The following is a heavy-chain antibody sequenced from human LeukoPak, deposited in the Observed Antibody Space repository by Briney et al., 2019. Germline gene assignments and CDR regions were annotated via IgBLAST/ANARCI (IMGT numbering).Heavy chain of an antibody. V-gene: IGHV3-66*01. CDR1: GFTVSSNY. CDR3: ARDSYYDYVWGSYQFDY. CDR2: IYSGGST. J-gene: IGHJ4*02. D-gene: IGHD3-16*02. Sequence: GGSLRLSCAASGFTVSSNYMSWVRQAPGKGLEWVSVIYSGGSTYYADSVKGRITISRDNSKNTLYLQMNSLRGEDTAVYYCARDSYYDYVWGSYQFDYWGQGTLVTVSS.